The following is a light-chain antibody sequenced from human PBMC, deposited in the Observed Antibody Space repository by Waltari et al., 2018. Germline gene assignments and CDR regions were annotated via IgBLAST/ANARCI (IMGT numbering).Light chain of an antibody. V-gene: IGKV3-20*01. CDR1: QSVSRT. J-gene: IGKJ1*01. Sequence: EIVLTQSPGTLSLSPGERATLSCRASQSVSRTLAGYQQKPGQAPRLLIYGASTRATGIPERFSGGGSGTDFSLTISRLEPEDFAVYYCQHYVRLPATFGQGTKVEIK. CDR3: QHYVRLPAT. CDR2: GAS.